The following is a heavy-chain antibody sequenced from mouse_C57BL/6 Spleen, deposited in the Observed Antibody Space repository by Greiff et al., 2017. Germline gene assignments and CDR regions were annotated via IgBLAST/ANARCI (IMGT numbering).Heavy chain of an antibody. Sequence: EVQLVESGPGLVKPSQSLSLTCSVTGYSITSGYYWNWIRQFPGNKLEWMGYISYDGSNNYNPSLKNRISITRDTSKNQFFLKLNSVTTEDTATYYCANYYGSSYVNAMDYWGQGTSVTVSS. CDR1: GYSITSGYY. V-gene: IGHV3-6*01. CDR3: ANYYGSSYVNAMDY. D-gene: IGHD1-1*01. CDR2: ISYDGSN. J-gene: IGHJ4*01.